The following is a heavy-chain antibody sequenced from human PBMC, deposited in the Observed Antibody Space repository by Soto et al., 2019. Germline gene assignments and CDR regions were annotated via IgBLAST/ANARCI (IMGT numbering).Heavy chain of an antibody. CDR3: ARVASRFLEWT. CDR1: GFTFSSYS. Sequence: GGSLILSCAASGFTFSSYSMNCVRQAPGKGLEWVSSISSSSSYIYYADSVKGRFTISRDNAKNSLYLQMNSLRAEDTAVYYCARVASRFLEWTWGQGTLVTVPS. CDR2: ISSSSSYI. J-gene: IGHJ5*02. V-gene: IGHV3-21*01. D-gene: IGHD3-3*01.